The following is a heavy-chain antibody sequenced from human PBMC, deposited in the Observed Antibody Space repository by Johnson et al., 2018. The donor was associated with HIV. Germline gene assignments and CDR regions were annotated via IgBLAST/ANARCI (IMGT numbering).Heavy chain of an antibody. D-gene: IGHD4-17*01. CDR2: IKSESDGGTT. CDR3: TTAFQIMVTTGAFDI. J-gene: IGHJ3*02. Sequence: VQVVESGGGLVKPGGSLRLSCAASGFDFSNAWLNWVRQAPGKGLEWVGRIKSESDGGTTDYAAPVRGRFTISREDSKNTVYLQMNSLKTEDTAVYYCTTAFQIMVTTGAFDIWGQGTMVTVSS. CDR1: GFDFSNAW. V-gene: IGHV3-15*01.